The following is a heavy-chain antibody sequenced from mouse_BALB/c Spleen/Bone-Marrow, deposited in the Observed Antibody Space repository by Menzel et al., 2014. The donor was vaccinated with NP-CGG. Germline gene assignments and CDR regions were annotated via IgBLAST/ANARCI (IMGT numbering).Heavy chain of an antibody. CDR2: ISYSGNA. D-gene: IGHD1-2*01. V-gene: IGHV3-8*02. J-gene: IGHJ2*01. CDR3: ARGNGYHFDY. Sequence: EVKLMESXPXXVXXXXTLSLTCSVTGDSITSSYWNWIRKFPGNKLEYMGYISYSGNAYYNPSLKSRISLTRDTSKNQYYLQLNSVTTEDTATYFCARGNGYHFDYWGQGTTLTVSS. CDR1: GDSITSSY.